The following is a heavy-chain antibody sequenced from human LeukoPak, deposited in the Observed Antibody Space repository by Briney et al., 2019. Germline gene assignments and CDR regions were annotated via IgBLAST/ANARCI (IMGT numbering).Heavy chain of an antibody. Sequence: PSETLSLTCTVSGGSISSYYWSWIRQPPGKGLEWIGYIYYSGNTNYNPSLKSRVTISIDTSKNQFSLKLSSVTAADTAVYYCARGPYCSSTSCYTQFDYWGQGTLVTVSS. CDR3: ARGPYCSSTSCYTQFDY. J-gene: IGHJ4*02. D-gene: IGHD2-2*02. V-gene: IGHV4-59*01. CDR1: GGSISSYY. CDR2: IYYSGNT.